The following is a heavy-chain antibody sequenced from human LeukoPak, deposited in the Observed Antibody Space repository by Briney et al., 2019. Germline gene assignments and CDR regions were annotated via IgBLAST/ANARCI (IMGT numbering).Heavy chain of an antibody. Sequence: SETLSLTCTVSGGSITNYYWSWIRQPPGKGLEWIGYIYHSGSTYYNPSLKSRVTISVDRSKNQFSLKLSSVTAADTAVYYCASSYYDFWSGYSGDYFDYWGQGTLVTVSS. J-gene: IGHJ4*02. CDR3: ASSYYDFWSGYSGDYFDY. V-gene: IGHV4-59*12. CDR2: IYHSGST. D-gene: IGHD3-3*01. CDR1: GGSITNYY.